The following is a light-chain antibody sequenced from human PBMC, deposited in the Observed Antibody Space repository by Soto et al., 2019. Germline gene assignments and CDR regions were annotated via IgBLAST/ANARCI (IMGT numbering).Light chain of an antibody. CDR1: SSDVGGYNY. CDR2: EVS. V-gene: IGLV2-8*01. Sequence: QSVLTQPPSASGSPGQSVTISCTGTSSDVGGYNYVSWYQQHPGKAPKLMIYEVSKRPSGVPDRFSGSKSGNTASLTVSGLQAEDEAEYYCSSYAGSNNVVLGGGTKVTV. J-gene: IGLJ2*01. CDR3: SSYAGSNNVV.